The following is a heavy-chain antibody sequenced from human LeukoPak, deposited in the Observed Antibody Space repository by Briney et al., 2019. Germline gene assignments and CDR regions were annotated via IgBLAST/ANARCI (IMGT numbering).Heavy chain of an antibody. CDR3: ARGGGRMGITMVRGSWNYYYGMDV. Sequence: SETLSLTCAVHGGSFSGYYWSWIRQPPGKGLGWIGEINHSGSTNYNPSLKSRVTISVDTSKNQFSLKLSSVTAADTAVYYCARGGGRMGITMVRGSWNYYYGMDVWGQGTTVTVSS. J-gene: IGHJ6*02. D-gene: IGHD3-10*01. CDR1: GGSFSGYY. V-gene: IGHV4-34*01. CDR2: INHSGST.